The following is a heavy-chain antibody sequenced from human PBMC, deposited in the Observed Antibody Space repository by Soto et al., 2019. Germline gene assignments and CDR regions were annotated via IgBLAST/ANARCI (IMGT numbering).Heavy chain of an antibody. CDR3: ARWARYSSGWYYYGMDV. V-gene: IGHV4-34*01. J-gene: IGHJ6*02. CDR1: GGSFSGYY. CDR2: INHSGST. D-gene: IGHD6-19*01. Sequence: SETLSLTCAVYGGSFSGYYWSWIRQPPGKGLEWIGEINHSGSTNYNPSLKSRVTISVDTSKNQFSLKLSSVTAADTAVYYCARWARYSSGWYYYGMDVWGQGTTVTVSS.